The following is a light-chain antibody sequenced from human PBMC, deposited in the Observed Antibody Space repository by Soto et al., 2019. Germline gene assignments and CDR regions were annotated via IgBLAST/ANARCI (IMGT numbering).Light chain of an antibody. CDR3: SSYSTTPSPQWV. Sequence: QSALTQPASVSGSPGQSITIPCTGTSSDDGGYNYVSWYQQHPGRAPKLVIYKVSDRPSGVSSRFSASKSGNTASLTISGLQAEDEADYYCSSYSTTPSPQWVFGGGTKLTVL. V-gene: IGLV2-14*01. CDR1: SSDDGGYNY. J-gene: IGLJ3*02. CDR2: KVS.